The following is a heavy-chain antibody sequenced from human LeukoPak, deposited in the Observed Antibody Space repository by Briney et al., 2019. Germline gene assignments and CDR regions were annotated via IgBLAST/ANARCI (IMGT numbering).Heavy chain of an antibody. CDR1: GYTLTNYG. V-gene: IGHV1-18*01. CDR3: ARGSYYDSSGYVPDYYFDY. D-gene: IGHD3-22*01. Sequence: ASVKVSCKASGYTLTNYGFIWVRQAPGQGLEWMGWISAYNGNTNYAQKLQGRVTMTTDTSTSTAYLELRSLRSDDTAVYYCARGSYYDSSGYVPDYYFDYWGQGTLVTVSS. J-gene: IGHJ4*02. CDR2: ISAYNGNT.